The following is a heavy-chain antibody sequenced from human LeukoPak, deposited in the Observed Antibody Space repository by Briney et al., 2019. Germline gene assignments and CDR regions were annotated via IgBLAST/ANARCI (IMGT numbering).Heavy chain of an antibody. CDR3: ARHFDGPHPEGNSRLKWFDP. CDR2: INHSGRT. D-gene: IGHD1-1*01. V-gene: IGHV4-34*01. Sequence: SETLSLTCAVYGGSFSAYYWSWIRQPPGKGLEWIGEINHSGRTNYNASLKSRVTISVDTSKNQFSLKMSYVTAADTAVFYCARHFDGPHPEGNSRLKWFDPWGQGTLATVSS. CDR1: GGSFSAYY. J-gene: IGHJ5*02.